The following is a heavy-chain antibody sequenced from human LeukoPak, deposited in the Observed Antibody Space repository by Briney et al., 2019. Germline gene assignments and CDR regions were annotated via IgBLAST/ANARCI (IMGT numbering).Heavy chain of an antibody. CDR1: GGSISSYY. J-gene: IGHJ4*02. Sequence: SETLSLTCTVSGGSISSYYWSWIRQPAGKGLEWIGRIYTSGSTNYNPSLKSRVTMSVDTSKNQFSLKLSSVTAVDTAVYYCARGLVVVAASSPPLDYWGQGTLVTVSS. CDR2: IYTSGST. V-gene: IGHV4-4*07. D-gene: IGHD2-2*01. CDR3: ARGLVVVAASSPPLDY.